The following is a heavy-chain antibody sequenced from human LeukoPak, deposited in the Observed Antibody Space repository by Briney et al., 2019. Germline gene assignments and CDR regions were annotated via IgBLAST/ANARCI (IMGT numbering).Heavy chain of an antibody. D-gene: IGHD1-26*01. CDR2: INHSGST. J-gene: IGHJ4*02. CDR3: VRASRAIYSGSYYNY. Sequence: SETLSLTCAVYGGSFSGYYWSWIRQPPGKGLEWIGEINHSGSTNYNPSLKSRVTISVDTSKNQFSLKLSSVTAADTAVYYCVRASRAIYSGSYYNYWGQGTLVTVSS. CDR1: GGSFSGYY. V-gene: IGHV4-34*01.